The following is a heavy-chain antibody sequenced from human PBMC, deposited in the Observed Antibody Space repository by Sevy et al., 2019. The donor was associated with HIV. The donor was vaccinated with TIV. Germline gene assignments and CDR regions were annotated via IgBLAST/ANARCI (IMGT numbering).Heavy chain of an antibody. CDR3: AKDMEAVAGLYYFDY. CDR1: GFTFDDYA. V-gene: IGHV3-9*01. D-gene: IGHD6-19*01. CDR2: ISWNSGSI. Sequence: GGSLRLSCAASGFTFDDYAMHWVRQAPGKGLEWVSGISWNSGSIGYADSVKGRFTISRDNAKNSLYLQMNSLGAEDTALYYCAKDMEAVAGLYYFDYWGQGTLVTVSS. J-gene: IGHJ4*02.